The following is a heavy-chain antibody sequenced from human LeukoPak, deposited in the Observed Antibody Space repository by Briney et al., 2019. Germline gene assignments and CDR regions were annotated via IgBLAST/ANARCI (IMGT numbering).Heavy chain of an antibody. J-gene: IGHJ6*03. D-gene: IGHD1-1*01. Sequence: GGSLRLSCAASGFTFSSYSMNWVRQAPGKGLEWVSSISSSSSYIYYADSVKGRFTISRDNAKNSLYLQMNSLRAEDTAVYYCARDYNWNVYYYVDVWGKGTTVTVSS. V-gene: IGHV3-21*01. CDR2: ISSSSSYI. CDR1: GFTFSSYS. CDR3: ARDYNWNVYYYVDV.